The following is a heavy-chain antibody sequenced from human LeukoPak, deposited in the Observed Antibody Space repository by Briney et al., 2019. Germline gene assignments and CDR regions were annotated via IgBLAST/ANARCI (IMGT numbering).Heavy chain of an antibody. CDR1: GFTFSSYS. CDR2: ISSSSSYI. CDR3: ARDVENCSGGSCDSRNWFDP. V-gene: IGHV3-21*01. D-gene: IGHD2-15*01. J-gene: IGHJ5*02. Sequence: PGGSLRLSSAASGFTFSSYSMNWVRQAPGKGLEWVSSISSSSSYIYYADSVKGRFTISRDNAKNSLYLQMNSLRAEDTAVYYCARDVENCSGGSCDSRNWFDPWGQGTLVTVSS.